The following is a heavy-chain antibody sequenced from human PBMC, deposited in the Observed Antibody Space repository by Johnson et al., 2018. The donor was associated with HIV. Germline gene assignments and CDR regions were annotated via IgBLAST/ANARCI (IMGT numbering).Heavy chain of an antibody. Sequence: QLVESGGGLVQPGGSLRLSCAASGLSFSKSWMHWVRQAPGKGLMWVSGIYENENIINYADSVKGRFTISRDNAKNTLYLQMNRLRAEDTAVYYCATEVDAFDMWGQGTLVTVSS. J-gene: IGHJ3*02. CDR1: GLSFSKSW. CDR2: IYENENII. CDR3: ATEVDAFDM. V-gene: IGHV3-74*01.